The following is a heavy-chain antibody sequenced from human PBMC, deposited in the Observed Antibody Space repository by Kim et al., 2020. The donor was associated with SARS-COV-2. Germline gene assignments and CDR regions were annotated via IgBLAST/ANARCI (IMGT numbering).Heavy chain of an antibody. Sequence: SETLSLTCDVSGGSLSGSYWVWVRQAPGKGLEWIGEVDHSGSTNYNPSLESRVTTSVDISKNQFSLSLTSVTAADTAVYYCARGRAPAFCSLNPDIICYNAMDVWGQGTTVTVSS. V-gene: IGHV4-34*01. CDR1: GGSLSGSY. J-gene: IGHJ6*02. CDR2: VDHSGST. CDR3: ARGRAPAFCSLNPDIICYNAMDV. D-gene: IGHD2-15*01.